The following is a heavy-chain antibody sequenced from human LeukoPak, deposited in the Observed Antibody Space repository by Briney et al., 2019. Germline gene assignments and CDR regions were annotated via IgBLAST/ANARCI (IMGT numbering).Heavy chain of an antibody. CDR3: ARQYSSSLGGGY. CDR2: IYYTGRT. J-gene: IGHJ4*02. V-gene: IGHV4-39*01. CDR1: AGSINSSSYY. D-gene: IGHD5-12*01. Sequence: SETLSLTWTVAAGSINSSSYYWGWIRQPPGKGLEWIGAIYYTGRTYYNPSLKSRVTISVDTSKNQFSLKLSSVTAADTAVYYCARQYSSSLGGGYWGQGTLVTVSS.